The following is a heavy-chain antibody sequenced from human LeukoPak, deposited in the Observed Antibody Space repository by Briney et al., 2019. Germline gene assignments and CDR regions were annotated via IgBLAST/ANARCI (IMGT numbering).Heavy chain of an antibody. D-gene: IGHD3-3*01. J-gene: IGHJ4*02. CDR3: ARPQEYYDFWSGYYLFDY. V-gene: IGHV1-69*13. Sequence: SVKVSCKASGGTFSSYAISWVLQAPGQGLEWMGGIIPIFGTANYAQKFQGRVTITADESTSTAYMELSSLRSEDTAVYYCARPQEYYDFWSGYYLFDYWGQGTLVTVSS. CDR1: GGTFSSYA. CDR2: IIPIFGTA.